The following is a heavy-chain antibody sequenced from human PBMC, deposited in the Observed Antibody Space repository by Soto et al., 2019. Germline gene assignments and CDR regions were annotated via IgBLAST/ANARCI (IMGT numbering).Heavy chain of an antibody. CDR2: IWYDGSNK. Sequence: LRLSCAASGFTFSSYGMHWVRQAPGKGLEWVAVIWYDGSNKYYADSVKGRFTISRDNSKNTLYLQMNSLRAEDTAVYYCARDDNPDSSGYYYPDAFDIWGQGTMVTVSS. CDR1: GFTFSSYG. J-gene: IGHJ3*02. CDR3: ARDDNPDSSGYYYPDAFDI. D-gene: IGHD3-22*01. V-gene: IGHV3-33*01.